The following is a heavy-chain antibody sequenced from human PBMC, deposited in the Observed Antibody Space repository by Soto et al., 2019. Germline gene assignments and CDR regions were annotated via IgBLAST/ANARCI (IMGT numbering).Heavy chain of an antibody. V-gene: IGHV3-9*01. CDR2: IYCEGGGT. CDR1: GFTCNYNA. D-gene: IGHD2-15*01. J-gene: IGHJ4*02. CDR3: IVETSPGGAGN. Sequence: EVQLVESGGGLVQPGWSLRLSCVISGFTCNYNAMHWVRQAPGKGLEWVSAIYCEGGGTGYADSVKGRFTISRDKAKNSLYLQMNSLRPEDTAFYYCIVETSPGGAGNWGQGTLVTVS.